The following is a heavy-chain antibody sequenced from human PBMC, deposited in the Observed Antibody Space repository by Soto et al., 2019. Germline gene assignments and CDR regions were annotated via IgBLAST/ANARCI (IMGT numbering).Heavy chain of an antibody. V-gene: IGHV2-5*02. Sequence: QITLRESGPTLVQPTHTLTLTCTLSGVSLSTSGEGVGWIRQPPGKALEWLALIYWDDDKRFSPSLKSRLAISWDIDKKEVVMTMTDMAPYDTAIYYCAHRQRTVVVGTPFDLWRQG. D-gene: IGHD2-15*01. CDR2: IYWDDDK. CDR1: GVSLSTSGEG. J-gene: IGHJ4*02. CDR3: AHRQRTVVVGTPFDL.